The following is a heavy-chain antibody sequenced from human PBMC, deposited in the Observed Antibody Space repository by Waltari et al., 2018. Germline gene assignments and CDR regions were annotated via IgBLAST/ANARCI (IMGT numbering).Heavy chain of an antibody. V-gene: IGHV4-4*02. CDR1: GDSISASYW. Sequence: QLQLQQSGPGLVKPSESLSLTSAVPGDSISASYWWSWVRQSPEKGLEWIGQIPRSGRTYYNPSLESRVSVSMDTSNNKFFLKLSSAIAADTAVYYCARDRGRGLYFDSWGQGALVTVSP. J-gene: IGHJ4*02. CDR2: IPRSGRT. CDR3: ARDRGRGLYFDS. D-gene: IGHD2-15*01.